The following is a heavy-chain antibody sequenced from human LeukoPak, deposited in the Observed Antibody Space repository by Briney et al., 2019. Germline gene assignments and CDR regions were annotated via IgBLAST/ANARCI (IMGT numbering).Heavy chain of an antibody. D-gene: IGHD2-15*01. Sequence: ASVKVSCKASGCTFTSYDSNWVREAAGQGREWMGLMNPDSGNTGYALKFQGRVALTRNTSINTAYMELTSLRVADTAVYYFATLSPHIFDAFDLWGQGQVAPVSS. V-gene: IGHV1-8*03. CDR3: ATLSPHIFDAFDL. CDR2: MNPDSGNT. J-gene: IGHJ3*01. CDR1: GCTFTSYD.